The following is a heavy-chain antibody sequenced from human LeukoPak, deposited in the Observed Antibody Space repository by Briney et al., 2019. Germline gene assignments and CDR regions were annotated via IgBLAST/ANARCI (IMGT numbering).Heavy chain of an antibody. CDR2: VSQSGNT. D-gene: IGHD3-10*01. J-gene: IGHJ2*01. CDR3: ARHLYYSASALWYIDL. V-gene: IGHV4-39*01. Sequence: PSETLSLTCTLSGDSITSSDHYWVWIRQSPGKGLEWIGSVSQSGNTYYRSSLKSRVTVSIDTSKNEFSLILTSVTAADTAQYYCARHLYYSASALWYIDLWGRGTLVIVSP. CDR1: GDSITSSDHY.